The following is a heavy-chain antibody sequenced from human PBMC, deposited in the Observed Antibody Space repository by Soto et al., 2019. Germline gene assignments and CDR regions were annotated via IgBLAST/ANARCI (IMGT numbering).Heavy chain of an antibody. V-gene: IGHV3-53*02. D-gene: IGHD2-15*01. CDR1: GLTVNGTY. CDR3: AREAQGWLPLDV. Sequence: EVQLVETGGGLIQPGGSLRLSCTASGLTVNGTYVSWVRQAPGKGLEWVSVIYTGGTTYYADSVKGRFAISRDNSKNTVYLQMNSLRAEDTAMYYCAREAQGWLPLDVWGQGTTVTVSS. CDR2: IYTGGTT. J-gene: IGHJ6*02.